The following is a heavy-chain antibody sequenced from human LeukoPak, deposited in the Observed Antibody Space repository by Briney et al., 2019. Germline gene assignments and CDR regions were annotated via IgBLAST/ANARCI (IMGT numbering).Heavy chain of an antibody. D-gene: IGHD3-22*01. CDR1: GFTFSSYG. CDR3: AKEAPRIVALHY. Sequence: PGGSLRLSCAASGFTFSSYGMHWVRQAPGKGLEWVAVISYDGSNKYYADSVKGRFTISRDNSKNTLYLQMNSLRAEDTAVYYCAKEAPRIVALHYWGQGTLVTVSS. CDR2: ISYDGSNK. V-gene: IGHV3-30*18. J-gene: IGHJ4*02.